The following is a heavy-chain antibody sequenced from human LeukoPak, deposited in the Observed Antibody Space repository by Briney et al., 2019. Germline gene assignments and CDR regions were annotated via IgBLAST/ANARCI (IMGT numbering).Heavy chain of an antibody. CDR2: IYYSGRT. V-gene: IGHV4-30-4*08. CDR3: ARDPSACWQRLNAFAI. CDR1: GGSISSGYYY. D-gene: IGHD4/OR15-4a*01. Sequence: PSETLSLTCTVAGGSISSGYYYWSWIRQPPGKGLEWIGYIYYSGRTSYNPSINSRVTISVDTSKNQFSLKLSSVTAADPAVYYCARDPSACWQRLNAFAIWGQGTMVTVSS. J-gene: IGHJ3*02.